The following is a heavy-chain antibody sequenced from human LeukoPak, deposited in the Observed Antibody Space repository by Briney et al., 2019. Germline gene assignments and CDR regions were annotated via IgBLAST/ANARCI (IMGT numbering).Heavy chain of an antibody. CDR2: INWNDEK. CDR3: AHRRDTSYYRYRYWFAP. Sequence: SGPTLVNPTQTLTLTCTFSGFSLSTSGVGVGWFRQPPGKAPEWLALINWNDEKVYNPSLQSRLTITKDTSNNQVTLTLTNVDPVDTATYYCAHRRDTSYYRYRYWFAPWGQGTLVTVSS. CDR1: GFSLSTSGVG. J-gene: IGHJ5*02. D-gene: IGHD3-9*01. V-gene: IGHV2-5*01.